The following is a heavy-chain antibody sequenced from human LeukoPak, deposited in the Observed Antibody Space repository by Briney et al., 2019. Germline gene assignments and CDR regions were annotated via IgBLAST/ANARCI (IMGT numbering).Heavy chain of an antibody. D-gene: IGHD6-13*01. Sequence: GWSLRLSCAASGFTFSSYWMHWVRQAPGKGLVWVSRINSDGSSTSYADSVKGRFTISRDNAKNTLYLQMNNLRAEDTAVYYCARGGIAAAYGTYDYWGQGTLVTVSS. CDR3: ARGGIAAAYGTYDY. J-gene: IGHJ4*02. CDR2: INSDGSST. V-gene: IGHV3-74*01. CDR1: GFTFSSYW.